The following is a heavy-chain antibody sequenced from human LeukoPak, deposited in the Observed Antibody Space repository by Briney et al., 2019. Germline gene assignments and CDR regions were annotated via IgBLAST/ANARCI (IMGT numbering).Heavy chain of an antibody. V-gene: IGHV3-23*01. D-gene: IGHD6-19*01. CDR1: GFTFGKYW. J-gene: IGHJ4*02. CDR3: AKTAVAGDLKILYCFDY. Sequence: PGGSLRLSCVASGFTFGKYWMSWVRQAPGKGLEWVSAISGSGGSTYYADSVKGRFTISRDNSKNTLYLQMNSLRAEDTAVYYCAKTAVAGDLKILYCFDYWGQGTLVTVSS. CDR2: ISGSGGST.